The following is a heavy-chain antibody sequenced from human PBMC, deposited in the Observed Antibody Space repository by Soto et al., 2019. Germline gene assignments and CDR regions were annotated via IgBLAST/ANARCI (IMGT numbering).Heavy chain of an antibody. V-gene: IGHV1-58*01. Sequence: QMQLVQSGPEVKKPGTSVKVSCKASGFTFTSSAVQWVRQARGQRLEWIGWIVVGSGNTNYAQKFQERVTITRDMSTSTAYMELSSLRSEDTAVYYCAAAPGTGSVKYYYGMDVWGQGTTVTVSS. J-gene: IGHJ6*02. D-gene: IGHD3-10*01. CDR3: AAAPGTGSVKYYYGMDV. CDR2: IVVGSGNT. CDR1: GFTFTSSA.